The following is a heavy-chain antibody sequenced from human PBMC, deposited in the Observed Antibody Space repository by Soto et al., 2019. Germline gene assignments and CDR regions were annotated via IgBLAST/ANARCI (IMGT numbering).Heavy chain of an antibody. J-gene: IGHJ4*02. CDR1: GGSISSSSYY. V-gene: IGHV4-39*01. CDR2: IYYSGST. CDR3: ASVSLRSSGWFFDY. Sequence: SETLSLTCTVSGGSISSSSYYWGWIRQPPGKGLEWIGSIYYSGSTYYNPSLKSRVTISVDTSKNQFSLKLSSVTAADTAVYYCASVSLRSSGWFFDYWGQGTLVTVSS. D-gene: IGHD6-19*01.